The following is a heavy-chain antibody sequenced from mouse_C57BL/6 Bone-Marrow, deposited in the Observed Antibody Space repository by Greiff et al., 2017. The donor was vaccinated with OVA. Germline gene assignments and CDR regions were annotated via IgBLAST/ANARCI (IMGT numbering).Heavy chain of an antibody. V-gene: IGHV1-59*01. CDR3: ARGVAWFAY. CDR1: GYTFTSYW. Sequence: QVQLQQPGAELVRPGTSVKLSCKASGYTFTSYWMHWVKQRPGQGLEWIGVIDPSDSYTNYNQKFKGKATLTVDTSSSTAYMQLCSLTSEDSAVYYCARGVAWFAYWGQGTLVTVSA. CDR2: IDPSDSYT. J-gene: IGHJ3*01.